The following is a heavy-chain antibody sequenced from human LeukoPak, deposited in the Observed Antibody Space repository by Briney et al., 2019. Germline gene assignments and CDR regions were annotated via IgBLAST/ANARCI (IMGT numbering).Heavy chain of an antibody. CDR2: TSDSGDI. CDR3: ARWYDSGHYFDS. D-gene: IGHD6-19*01. CDR1: GGSTRNYY. V-gene: IGHV4-59*01. Sequence: NPSETLSLTCTVTGGSTRNYYWNWMRQPPGKGLEWIGYTSDSGDIYYNPSLKSRVTISVDTSKNQFSLKLTSATAADTAVYYCARWYDSGHYFDSWGRGTPVTVSS. J-gene: IGHJ4*02.